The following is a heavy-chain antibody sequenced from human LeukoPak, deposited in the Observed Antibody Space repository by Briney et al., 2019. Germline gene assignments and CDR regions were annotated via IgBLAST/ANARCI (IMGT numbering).Heavy chain of an antibody. D-gene: IGHD3-16*01. CDR3: ARDEFGFTP. J-gene: IGHJ5*02. Sequence: GGSLRLSCAASGFTFSSYAMHRVRQAPGKGLEWVAVISYDGSNKYYADSVKGRFTISRDNSKNTLYLQMNSLRAEDTAVYYCARDEFGFTPWGQGTLVTVSS. CDR1: GFTFSSYA. CDR2: ISYDGSNK. V-gene: IGHV3-30*04.